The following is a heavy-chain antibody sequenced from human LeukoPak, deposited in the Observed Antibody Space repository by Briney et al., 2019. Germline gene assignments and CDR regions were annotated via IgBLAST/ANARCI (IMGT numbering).Heavy chain of an antibody. Sequence: SETLSLTCTVSGGSISSYYWSWIGQPPGKGLEWIGYIYYSGSTNYNPSLKSRVTISVDTSKNQFSLKLSSVTAADTAVYYCAMRIVGAAYFDYWGQGTLVTVSS. CDR3: AMRIVGAAYFDY. CDR1: GGSISSYY. V-gene: IGHV4-59*01. CDR2: IYYSGST. J-gene: IGHJ4*02. D-gene: IGHD1-26*01.